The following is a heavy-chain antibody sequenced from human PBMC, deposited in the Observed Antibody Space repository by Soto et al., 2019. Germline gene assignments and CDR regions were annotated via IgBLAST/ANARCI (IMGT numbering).Heavy chain of an antibody. J-gene: IGHJ6*02. CDR1: GTIFSIYT. V-gene: IGHV1-69*08. D-gene: IGHD3-16*01. CDR2: IIPILGET. CDR3: ARGLGGRMDD. Sequence: QVLLVQSGAEVKQPGSSVRVSCKASGTIFSIYTISWVRQAPGQGLEWMGRIIPILGETNSAQKFQGRVTLTADKSTNTAYMELNSLRLEDTALYYCARGLGGRMDDWGQGTTVTVSS.